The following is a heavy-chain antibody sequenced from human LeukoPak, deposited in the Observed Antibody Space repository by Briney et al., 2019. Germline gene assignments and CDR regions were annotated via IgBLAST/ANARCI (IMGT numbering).Heavy chain of an antibody. Sequence: GASVKVSCKASGYTFTSYDINWVRQATGQGLEWMGWMNPNSGYTNYAQKFQGRVTITSNTSIITAYMELSSLRSEDTDVYYCARGRLRSKRFDPWGQETQVTVSS. CDR3: ARGRLRSKRFDP. D-gene: IGHD2/OR15-2a*01. J-gene: IGHJ5*02. CDR2: MNPNSGYT. CDR1: GYTFTSYD. V-gene: IGHV1-8*01.